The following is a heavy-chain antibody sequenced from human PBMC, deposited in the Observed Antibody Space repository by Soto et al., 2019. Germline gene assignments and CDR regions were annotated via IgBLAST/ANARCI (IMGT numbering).Heavy chain of an antibody. CDR3: ARAVWYTKGICYERNRFAP. J-gene: IGHJ5*02. Sequence: EVQLVESGGGLVQPGGSLRLSCAASGFTFSPYSMNLVRQAPGKGLEWVAYISSSSATIYYADSGKGRFTVSRDNAKNSLYLQMNSLRDEDTSVYYCARAVWYTKGICYERNRFAPCGQGTLVTVSS. D-gene: IGHD2-8*01. CDR1: GFTFSPYS. CDR2: ISSSSATI. V-gene: IGHV3-48*02.